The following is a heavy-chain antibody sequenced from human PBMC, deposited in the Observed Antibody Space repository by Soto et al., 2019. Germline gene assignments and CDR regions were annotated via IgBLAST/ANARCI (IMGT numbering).Heavy chain of an antibody. Sequence: QVPLVQSGAEVKKPGASVKVSCKASGYTFTSYGISWVRQAPGQGLEWMGWISAYNGNTNYAQKFQGRVTITADESTSTAYMELSSLRSEDTAVYYCARGGIAAAGRDYYGMDVWGQGTTVTVSS. D-gene: IGHD6-13*01. CDR2: ISAYNGNT. CDR1: GYTFTSYG. J-gene: IGHJ6*02. V-gene: IGHV1-18*04. CDR3: ARGGIAAAGRDYYGMDV.